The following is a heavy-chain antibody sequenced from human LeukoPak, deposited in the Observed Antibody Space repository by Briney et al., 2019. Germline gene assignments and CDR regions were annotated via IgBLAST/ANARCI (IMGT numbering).Heavy chain of an antibody. CDR3: PRDPAVAVWGGFQY. V-gene: IGHV3-33*01. CDR2: IWHDGSST. J-gene: IGHJ4*02. D-gene: IGHD3-3*01. CDR1: GFSFSNFA. Sequence: PGTSLRLSCAASGFSFSNFALHWVRQAPGKGLEWVAVIWHDGSSTYYADSVKGRFTISRDNSKNTLYLEMWSLRAEDTAVYYCPRDPAVAVWGGFQYWGQGTLVTVSS.